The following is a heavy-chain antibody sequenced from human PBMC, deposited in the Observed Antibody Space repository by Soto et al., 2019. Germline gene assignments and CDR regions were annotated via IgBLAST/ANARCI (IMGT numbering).Heavy chain of an antibody. CDR3: GTGTWGAFEI. Sequence: EVQLLESGGGLVQPGGSLRLSCVATGFTFSSNAMSWVRQAPGKGLEWVSHITSGSGGGTYYADSVKGGFTISRDNAKLTLYMQMNSLRVEDTAVYYCGTGTWGAFEIWGHGTVVTVSS. D-gene: IGHD7-27*01. J-gene: IGHJ3*02. CDR1: GFTFSSNA. V-gene: IGHV3-23*01. CDR2: ITSGSGGGT.